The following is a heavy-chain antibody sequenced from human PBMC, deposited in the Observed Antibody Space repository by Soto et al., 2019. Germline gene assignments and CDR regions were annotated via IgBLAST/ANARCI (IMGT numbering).Heavy chain of an antibody. D-gene: IGHD2-2*02. CDR3: ARDVVVVPTTIQGGYYYYAMDV. CDR2: IYYSGTT. V-gene: IGHV4-30-4*01. J-gene: IGHJ6*02. Sequence: SETLSLTCTVAGGAVSSGNYYWSWIRQPPGKGLEWIGYIYYSGTTYYNPSLRTRATILVDTSMNQVSLKLTSVTAADTAVYYCARDVVVVPTTIQGGYYYYAMDVWGHGTTVTVPS. CDR1: GGAVSSGNYY.